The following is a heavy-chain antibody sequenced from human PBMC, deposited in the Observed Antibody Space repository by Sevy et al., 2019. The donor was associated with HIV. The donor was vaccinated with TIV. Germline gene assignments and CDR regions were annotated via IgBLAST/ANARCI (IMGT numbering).Heavy chain of an antibody. CDR2: IIPIFGTA. J-gene: IGHJ4*02. CDR1: GGTFSSYA. Sequence: ASVKVSCKASGGTFSSYAISWVRQAPGQGLEWMGGIIPIFGTANYAQKFQGRVTITADESTGTAYMELSSLRSEDTAVYYCARVLDIVATIGMGRGYFDYWGQGTLVTVSS. CDR3: ARVLDIVATIGMGRGYFDY. D-gene: IGHD5-12*01. V-gene: IGHV1-69*13.